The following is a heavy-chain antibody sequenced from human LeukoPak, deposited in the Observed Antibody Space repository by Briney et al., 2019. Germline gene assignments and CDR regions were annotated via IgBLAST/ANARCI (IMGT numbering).Heavy chain of an antibody. V-gene: IGHV3-23*01. CDR3: AKARPSRPYYDFWSGKYNWFDP. D-gene: IGHD3-3*01. CDR2: ISGSGGST. J-gene: IGHJ5*02. CDR1: GFTFSSYA. Sequence: PGGSPRLSCAASGFTFSSYAMSWVRQAPGKGLEWVSAISGSGGSTYYADSVKGRFTISRDNSKNTLYLQMNSLRAEDTAVYYCAKARPSRPYYDFWSGKYNWFDPWGQGTLVTVSS.